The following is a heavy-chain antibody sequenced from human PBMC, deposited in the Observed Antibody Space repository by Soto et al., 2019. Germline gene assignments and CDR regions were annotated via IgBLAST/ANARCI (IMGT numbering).Heavy chain of an antibody. D-gene: IGHD3-3*01. CDR3: ARGQYYDFWSGYFTDYGMDV. CDR1: GFTFSSYA. J-gene: IGHJ6*02. Sequence: PGGSLRLSCAASGFTFSSYAIHWVRQAPGKGLEWVAVISYDGSNKYYADSVKGRFTISRDNSKNTLYLQMNSLRAEDTAVYYCARGQYYDFWSGYFTDYGMDVWGQGTTVTVSS. CDR2: ISYDGSNK. V-gene: IGHV3-30-3*01.